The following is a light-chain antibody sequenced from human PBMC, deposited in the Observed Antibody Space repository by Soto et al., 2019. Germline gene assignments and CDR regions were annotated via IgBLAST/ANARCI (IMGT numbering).Light chain of an antibody. CDR2: GVS. V-gene: IGKV3-20*01. J-gene: IGKJ1*01. CDR3: HQYGYSPPWT. CDR1: QSITSRY. Sequence: EIVLTQSPGTLSLSPGERATLSCRASQSITSRYLAWYQQKPGQAPRLLIYGVSGRATGIPDRFSGSGSGIDFTLTISRPEPEDFAVYYCHQYGYSPPWTFGQGTKVEIK.